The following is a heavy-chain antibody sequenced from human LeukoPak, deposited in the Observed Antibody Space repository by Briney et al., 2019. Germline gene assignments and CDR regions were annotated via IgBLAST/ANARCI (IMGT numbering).Heavy chain of an antibody. Sequence: ASVKVSCKASGGTFSSYAISWVRQAPGQGLEWVGWINTNTGNPTYAQGFTGRFVFSLDTSVSTAYLQISSLKAEDTAVYYCAKVDSSGYSFDYWGQGTLVTVSA. V-gene: IGHV7-4-1*02. CDR1: GGTFSSYA. CDR3: AKVDSSGYSFDY. D-gene: IGHD3-22*01. CDR2: INTNTGNP. J-gene: IGHJ4*02.